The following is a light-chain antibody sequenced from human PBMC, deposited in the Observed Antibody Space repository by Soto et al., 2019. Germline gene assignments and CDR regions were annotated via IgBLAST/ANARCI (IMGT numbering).Light chain of an antibody. CDR3: QQYNSYSQT. CDR1: QSSSSW. V-gene: IGKV1-5*01. CDR2: DAS. Sequence: DIQMTQSPSTLSASVGDRVTITCRASQSSSSWLAWYQQKPGKAPKLLIYDASSLESGVPSRFSGSGSGTEFTLTIRSLQPDDFATYSCQQYNSYSQTFGHGTKVEIK. J-gene: IGKJ1*01.